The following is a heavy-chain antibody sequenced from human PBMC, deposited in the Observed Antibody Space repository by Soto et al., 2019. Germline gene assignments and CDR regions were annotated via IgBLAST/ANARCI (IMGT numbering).Heavy chain of an antibody. CDR3: ARDGMTTGDT. CDR2: VFSSVSA. J-gene: IGHJ4*02. V-gene: IGHV4-4*07. Sequence: SETLSLTCIVSGVSVRSYTWSWVRQPANKGLEWIGRVFSSVSATYNPSLKSRVSISMDTPENRISLKLDSVTAADAGVYFCARDGMTTGDTWGPGTLVTVSA. D-gene: IGHD2-21*02. CDR1: GVSVRSYT.